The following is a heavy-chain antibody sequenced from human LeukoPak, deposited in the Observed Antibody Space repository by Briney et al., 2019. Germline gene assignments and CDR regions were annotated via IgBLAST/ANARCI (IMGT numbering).Heavy chain of an antibody. CDR1: GVSLHRSF. CDR3: GRRPAVDGPLDN. V-gene: IGHV4-59*01. Sequence: SETLSLTCVVSGVSLHRSFWTWVRQPPGKGLEWIGRIYSSGTTDYSPSLKSRLTISIDTSKNQFSLRLASMTAADTAVYFCGRRPAVDGPLDNWGQGILVAVSS. D-gene: IGHD3/OR15-3a*01. J-gene: IGHJ4*02. CDR2: IYSSGTT.